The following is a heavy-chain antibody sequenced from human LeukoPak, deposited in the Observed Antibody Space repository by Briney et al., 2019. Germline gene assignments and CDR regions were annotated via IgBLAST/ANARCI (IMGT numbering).Heavy chain of an antibody. V-gene: IGHV1-69*05. CDR1: GGTFSSYA. CDR3: ARASYCYDSSGYYFNWFDP. CDR2: IIPIFGTA. D-gene: IGHD3-22*01. Sequence: SVKVSCKASGGTFSSYAISWVRQAPGQGLEWMGGIIPIFGTANYAQKFQGRVTITTDGSTSTAYMELSSLRSEDTAVYYCARASYCYDSSGYYFNWFDPWGQGTLVTVSS. J-gene: IGHJ5*02.